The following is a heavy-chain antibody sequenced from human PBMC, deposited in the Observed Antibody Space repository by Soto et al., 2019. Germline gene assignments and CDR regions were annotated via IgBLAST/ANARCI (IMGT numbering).Heavy chain of an antibody. Sequence: QVQLQESGPGLVKPSQTLSLTCTVSGGSISSGGYYWSWIRQHPGKGLEGIGYIYYSGSTYYNPSLKSRVTISVDRSKKQFSLKLSSVTAADTAVYYCARSSYYDSSGYYYYFDYWGQGTLVTVSS. CDR3: ARSSYYDSSGYYYYFDY. J-gene: IGHJ4*02. D-gene: IGHD3-22*01. CDR2: IYYSGST. CDR1: GGSISSGGYY. V-gene: IGHV4-31*03.